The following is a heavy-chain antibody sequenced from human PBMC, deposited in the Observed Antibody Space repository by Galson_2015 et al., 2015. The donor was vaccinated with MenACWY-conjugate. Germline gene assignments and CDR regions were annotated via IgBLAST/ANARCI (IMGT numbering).Heavy chain of an antibody. CDR3: ARVHSGSYRPNFYY. D-gene: IGHD1-26*01. CDR2: INPYGGST. Sequence: SVKVSCKASGYTFTSYYMHWVRQAPGQGLEWMGIINPYGGSTSYAQKFQGRVTMTRDKSTSTVYMEVSSLRSEVTAVFYCARVHSGSYRPNFYYWGQGALVTVSS. J-gene: IGHJ4*02. CDR1: GYTFTSYY. V-gene: IGHV1-46*01.